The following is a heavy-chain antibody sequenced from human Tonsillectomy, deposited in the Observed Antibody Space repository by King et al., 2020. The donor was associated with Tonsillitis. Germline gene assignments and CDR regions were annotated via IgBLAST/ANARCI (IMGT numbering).Heavy chain of an antibody. Sequence: QLQESGPGLVKPSETLSLTCTVSGGSISSYYWSWLRQPPGKGLEWIGYIYYSGSTNYNPSLKSRVTISVDTSKNQFSLKLSSLTAADTAVYYCARRYYGSGDDDAFDIWGQGTMVTVSS. J-gene: IGHJ3*02. CDR3: ARRYYGSGDDDAFDI. CDR1: GGSISSYY. V-gene: IGHV4-59*08. D-gene: IGHD3-10*01. CDR2: IYYSGST.